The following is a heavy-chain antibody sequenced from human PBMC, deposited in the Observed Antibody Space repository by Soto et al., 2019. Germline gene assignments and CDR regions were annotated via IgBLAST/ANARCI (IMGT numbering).Heavy chain of an antibody. Sequence: QVQLVQSGAEVKKPGASVKVSCRASGYTFSTYGVNWVRQAPGQGLEWMGWISAYNGNTNYAQKFQGRVTMTTDPSTSTASMELRSLRSDDTAIYYCARDMTAAGTFPYPLDYWGQGTLVTVSS. V-gene: IGHV1-18*01. J-gene: IGHJ4*02. CDR1: GYTFSTYG. D-gene: IGHD6-13*01. CDR3: ARDMTAAGTFPYPLDY. CDR2: ISAYNGNT.